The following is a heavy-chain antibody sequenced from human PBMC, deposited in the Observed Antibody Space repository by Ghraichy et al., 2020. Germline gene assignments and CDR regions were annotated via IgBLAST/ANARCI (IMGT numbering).Heavy chain of an antibody. CDR3: ARLSDWWLRGVFDY. Sequence: SQTLSLTCTVSGGSISSSSYYWGWIRQPPGKGLEWIGSIYYSGSTYYNPSLKSRVTISVDTSKNQFSLKLSSVTAADTAVYYCARLSDWWLRGVFDYWGQGTLVTVSS. J-gene: IGHJ4*02. D-gene: IGHD5-12*01. CDR1: GGSISSSSYY. CDR2: IYYSGST. V-gene: IGHV4-39*01.